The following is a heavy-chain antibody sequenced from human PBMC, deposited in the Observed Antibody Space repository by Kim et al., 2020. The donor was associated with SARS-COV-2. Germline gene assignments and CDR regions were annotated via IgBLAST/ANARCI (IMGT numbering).Heavy chain of an antibody. CDR3: ARDKRPVDTAMATPGPFDY. CDR2: IIPIFGTA. Sequence: SVKVSCKASGGTFSSYAISWVRQAPGQGLEWMGGIIPIFGTANYAQKFQGRVTITADESTSTAYMELSSLRSEDTAVYYCARDKRPVDTAMATPGPFDYWGQGTLVTVSS. D-gene: IGHD5-18*01. V-gene: IGHV1-69*13. CDR1: GGTFSSYA. J-gene: IGHJ4*02.